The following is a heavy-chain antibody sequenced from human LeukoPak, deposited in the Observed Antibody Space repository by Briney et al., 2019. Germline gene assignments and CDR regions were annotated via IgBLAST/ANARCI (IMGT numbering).Heavy chain of an antibody. D-gene: IGHD3-22*01. V-gene: IGHV4-4*09. J-gene: IGHJ4*02. Sequence: SEILSLTCTVSGDSISGYYWSWIRQTPGRGLEWIACIHSSGTTNYNPSLKSRVTMSVDTSKNQFSLRLTSVTAADTAVYFCARGYFDTRHSSNPFDYWGQGALVTVSS. CDR3: ARGYFDTRHSSNPFDY. CDR1: GDSISGYY. CDR2: IHSSGTT.